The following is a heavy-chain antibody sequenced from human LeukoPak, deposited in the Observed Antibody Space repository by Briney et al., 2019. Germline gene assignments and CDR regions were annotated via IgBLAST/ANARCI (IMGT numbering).Heavy chain of an antibody. D-gene: IGHD3-3*01. CDR1: GGSVRSDSYY. Sequence: SETLSLTCTVSGGSVRSDSYYWSWIRQPPGKGLEWIGYVYYSGSTNYNPSLKSRVTISVDTSKNQFSLKLSSVTAADTAVYYCARVSILEWLLYGGFDYWGQGTLVTVSS. J-gene: IGHJ4*02. CDR3: ARVSILEWLLYGGFDY. CDR2: VYYSGST. V-gene: IGHV4-61*01.